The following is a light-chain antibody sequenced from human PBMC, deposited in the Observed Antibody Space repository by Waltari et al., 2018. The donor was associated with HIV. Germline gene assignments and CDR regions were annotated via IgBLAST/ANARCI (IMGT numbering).Light chain of an antibody. CDR3: QSFDSGLSAWV. CDR2: EVY. V-gene: IGLV2-8*01. J-gene: IGLJ3*02. Sequence: QSALTQPPSASGSPGQSVTISCTGTSSDVGGYNYVSWYQQHPGKAPKLVIYEVYKRPSGVPDRFSGSKSGASASLAITGLQAEDEGDYYCQSFDSGLSAWVFGGGTKLTVL. CDR1: SSDVGGYNY.